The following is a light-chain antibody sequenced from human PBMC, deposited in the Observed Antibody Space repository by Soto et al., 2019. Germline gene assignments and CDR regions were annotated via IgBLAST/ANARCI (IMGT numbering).Light chain of an antibody. CDR3: QAWDSSPYV. J-gene: IGLJ1*01. CDR1: KLGDKY. Sequence: SYELTQPPSVSVSPGQTASITCSGDKLGDKYACWYQQKPGQSPVLVIYQDSKRPSGIPERFSGSNSGNTATLTISGTQAMDEADYYCQAWDSSPYVFGTGTKVTVL. CDR2: QDS. V-gene: IGLV3-1*01.